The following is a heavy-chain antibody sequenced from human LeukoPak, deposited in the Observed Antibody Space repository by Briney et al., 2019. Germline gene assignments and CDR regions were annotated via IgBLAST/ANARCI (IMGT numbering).Heavy chain of an antibody. CDR1: GGSTSGYY. J-gene: IGHJ3*02. V-gene: IGHV4-59*01. Sequence: PSETLSLTCTVSGGSTSGYYWSWNRQSPGRGLEWFGYVHFNGDTNYNPSFKSRVTISLDTSKNQFSLRLTSVTAADTAVYYCVKYNRSPTVYALDIWGQGTMVTVSS. CDR3: VKYNRSPTVYALDI. D-gene: IGHD1-14*01. CDR2: VHFNGDT.